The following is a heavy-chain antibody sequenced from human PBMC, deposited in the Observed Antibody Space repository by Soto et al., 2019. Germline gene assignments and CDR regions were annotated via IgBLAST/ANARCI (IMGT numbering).Heavy chain of an antibody. CDR2: ISIGSTTI. Sequence: GGSLRLSCAASGFTFSSYSMNWVRQAPGKGLEWVSYISIGSTTIFYADSVKGRFTISRDNAKNSLYLQMNSLRDEDTAVYYCARDNGMAGSFDPWGQGTLVTVSS. CDR1: GFTFSSYS. CDR3: ARDNGMAGSFDP. J-gene: IGHJ5*02. V-gene: IGHV3-48*02. D-gene: IGHD2-8*01.